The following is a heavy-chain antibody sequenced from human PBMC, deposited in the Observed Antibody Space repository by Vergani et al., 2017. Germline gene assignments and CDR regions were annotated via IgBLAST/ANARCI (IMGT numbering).Heavy chain of an antibody. CDR1: GGSFTSYH. Sequence: QVQLQQWGGGLLKPSETLSLTCVVNGGSFTSYHWTWICQSPGDGLEWVGDIDHTGRPDYNPSLKSRLTMSVDKSRNQLPLTLNSVTATDTAIYFCARVNTETNGHLYYYYYMDVWGQGTAVTV. CDR2: IDHTGRP. V-gene: IGHV4-34*01. CDR3: ARVNTETNGHLYYYYYMDV. D-gene: IGHD4-11*01. J-gene: IGHJ6*03.